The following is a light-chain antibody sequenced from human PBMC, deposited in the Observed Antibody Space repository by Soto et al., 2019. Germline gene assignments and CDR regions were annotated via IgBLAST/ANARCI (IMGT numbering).Light chain of an antibody. J-gene: IGKJ1*01. CDR2: GAS. CDR3: QQYVRSGT. CDR1: QSVDIH. Sequence: AHSRGPRFVSPGDIVTLSCRASQSVDIHLAWYQQKPGQAPRLLIYGASNRATGIPDRFSGSGSGTDFTLTISRLEPDDFAVYYCQQYVRSGTFPQGTIVDI. V-gene: IGKV3-20*01.